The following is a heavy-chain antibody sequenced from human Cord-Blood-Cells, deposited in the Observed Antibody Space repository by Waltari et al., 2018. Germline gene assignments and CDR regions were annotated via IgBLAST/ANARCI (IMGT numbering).Heavy chain of an antibody. J-gene: IGHJ5*02. Sequence: EVQLVESGGGLVQPGGSLRLSCAASGFTFSSYWMRWVRQAPGKGLEWVANIKQDGSEKYYVDSVKGRFTISRDNAKNSLYLQMNSLRAEDTAVYYCARAGYSSGWYWFDPWGQGTLVTVSS. D-gene: IGHD6-19*01. CDR2: IKQDGSEK. V-gene: IGHV3-7*01. CDR1: GFTFSSYW. CDR3: ARAGYSSGWYWFDP.